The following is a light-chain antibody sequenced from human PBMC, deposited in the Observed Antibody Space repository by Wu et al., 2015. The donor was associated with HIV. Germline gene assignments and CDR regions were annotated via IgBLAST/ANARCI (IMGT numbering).Light chain of an antibody. J-gene: IGKJ5*01. V-gene: IGKV3-11*01. CDR1: QSVGSY. CDR2: DAS. CDR3: QQRSNWPPIT. Sequence: EIVLTQFPVTLSLSPGERATLSCRASQSVGSYLAWYQQKPGQAPRLLIYDASNRATGIPARFSGSGSGTDFTLTINSLEPEDFAVYYCQQRSNWPPITFGQGTRLEIK.